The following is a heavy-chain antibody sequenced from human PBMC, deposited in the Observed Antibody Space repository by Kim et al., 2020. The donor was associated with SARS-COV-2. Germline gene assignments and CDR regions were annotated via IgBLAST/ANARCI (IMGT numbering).Heavy chain of an antibody. Sequence: GGSLRLSCAASGFTFSSYSMNWVRQAPGKGLEWVSSISSSSSYIYYADSVKGRFTISRDNAKNSLYLQMNSLRAEDTAVYYCARDRQDTYYYGSGSYLHPGDYWGQGTLVTVSS. CDR1: GFTFSSYS. CDR2: ISSSSSYI. J-gene: IGHJ4*02. D-gene: IGHD3-10*01. V-gene: IGHV3-21*01. CDR3: ARDRQDTYYYGSGSYLHPGDY.